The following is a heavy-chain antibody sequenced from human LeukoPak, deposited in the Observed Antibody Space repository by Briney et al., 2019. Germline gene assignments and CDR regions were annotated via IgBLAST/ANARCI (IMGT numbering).Heavy chain of an antibody. CDR3: ARKSGDGY. J-gene: IGHJ4*02. CDR2: INHSGST. V-gene: IGHV4-34*01. CDR1: GGSFSGYY. D-gene: IGHD3-10*01. Sequence: PSETLSLTCAVYGGSFSGYYWSWIRQPPGKGLEWIGEINHSGSTNYNPSLKSRVTISVDTSKNQFSLKLSSVTAADTAVYYCARKSGDGYWGQGTLVTVSS.